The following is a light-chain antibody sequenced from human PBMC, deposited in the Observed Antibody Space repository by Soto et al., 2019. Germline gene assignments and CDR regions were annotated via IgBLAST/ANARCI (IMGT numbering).Light chain of an antibody. Sequence: IVMTQSPATLSVSPGERATLSCRASQSVNSNLAWYQQKPGQPPRPLIYGASTRATGIPARFSGSGSGTEFTLTISSLQSEDFAVYYCQQYDYWPPLTFGGGTKVDIK. CDR2: GAS. J-gene: IGKJ4*01. CDR1: QSVNSN. V-gene: IGKV3-15*01. CDR3: QQYDYWPPLT.